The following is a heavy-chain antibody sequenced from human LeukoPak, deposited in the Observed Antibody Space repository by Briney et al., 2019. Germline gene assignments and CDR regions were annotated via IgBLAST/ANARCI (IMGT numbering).Heavy chain of an antibody. Sequence: SETLSLTRAVYGGSFSGYYWSWIRQPPGKGLEWMGEINHSGSTNYNPSLKSRVTISVDTSKNQFSLKLSSVTAADTAVYYCARVSEQWLWFRVDYWGQGTLVTVSS. CDR1: GGSFSGYY. J-gene: IGHJ4*02. CDR2: INHSGST. D-gene: IGHD6-19*01. CDR3: ARVSEQWLWFRVDY. V-gene: IGHV4-34*01.